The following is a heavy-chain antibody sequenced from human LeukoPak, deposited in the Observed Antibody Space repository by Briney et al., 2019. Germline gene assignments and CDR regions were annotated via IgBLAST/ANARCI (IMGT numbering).Heavy chain of an antibody. V-gene: IGHV3-30*08. J-gene: IGHJ4*02. D-gene: IGHD2-2*01. CDR1: AFTFNSFA. CDR3: ASARCSSTDCPPDY. CDR2: ISYDGENE. Sequence: GGSLRLSCAASAFTFNSFAMHWVRLAPGKGLEWVAAISYDGENEFYADSVRGRFTISRDNSENTLHLQLDSLRAEDTAVFYCASARCSSTDCPPDYWGQGTLVTVSS.